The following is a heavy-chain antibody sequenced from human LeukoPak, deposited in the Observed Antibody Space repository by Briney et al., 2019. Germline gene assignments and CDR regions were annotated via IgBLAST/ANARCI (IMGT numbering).Heavy chain of an antibody. V-gene: IGHV1-2*02. CDR1: GHTFSDYY. CDR3: ARGPEYLAVVVTATQYFLH. CDR2: INPNSGGT. J-gene: IGHJ1*01. Sequence: ASVKVLCKTSGHTFSDYYMYWVPQAPGQGPEWIGWINPNSGGTNYAQRFQGRVTMTRDTSINTAYMELRNLRSDDTAVYYCARGPEYLAVVVTATQYFLHWPQGTLVTVS. D-gene: IGHD2-21*02.